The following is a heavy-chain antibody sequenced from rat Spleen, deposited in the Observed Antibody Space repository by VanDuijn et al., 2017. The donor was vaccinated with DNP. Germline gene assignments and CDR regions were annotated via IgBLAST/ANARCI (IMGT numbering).Heavy chain of an antibody. CDR1: GFTFSNYD. CDR2: IGLGGHTS. D-gene: IGHD1-1*01. CDR3: ATHPLTTVAPNWFAS. Sequence: EVQLVESGGGLVQPGRSLKLSCAASGFTFSNYDMAWVRQAPTKGLEWVASIGLGGHTSYYRDSVRGRFTVSRDDAKDTHYLQMDSLMSEDTATYYCATHPLTTVAPNWFASWGRGTLVTVSS. J-gene: IGHJ3*01. V-gene: IGHV5S13*01.